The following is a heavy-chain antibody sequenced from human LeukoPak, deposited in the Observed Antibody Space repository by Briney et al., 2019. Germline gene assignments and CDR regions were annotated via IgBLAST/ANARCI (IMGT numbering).Heavy chain of an antibody. Sequence: GGSLRLSCAASGFTFSSYAMSWVRQAPGKGLAWVSAISGSGGSTYYTDSVKGRFTISRDNSKNTLYLQMNSLRADDTAVYYCGKGIAGAGPSRPMAAWGQGTLVTVSS. V-gene: IGHV3-23*01. CDR1: GFTFSSYA. CDR3: GKGIAGAGPSRPMAA. J-gene: IGHJ4*02. CDR2: ISGSGGST. D-gene: IGHD6-13*01.